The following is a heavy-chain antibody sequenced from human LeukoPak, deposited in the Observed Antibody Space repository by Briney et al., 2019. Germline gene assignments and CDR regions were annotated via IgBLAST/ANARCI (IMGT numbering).Heavy chain of an antibody. CDR3: TTAAHDY. CDR2: ISGSGDST. J-gene: IGHJ4*02. CDR1: GFTFSSYA. D-gene: IGHD6-13*01. V-gene: IGHV3-23*01. Sequence: GGSLRLSCAASGFTFSSYAMSWVRQAPGKGLEWVSAISGSGDSTYYADSVKGRFTISRDNSRNTLYLHMNSLRAVDTAVYYCTTAAHDYWGQGTLVTVSS.